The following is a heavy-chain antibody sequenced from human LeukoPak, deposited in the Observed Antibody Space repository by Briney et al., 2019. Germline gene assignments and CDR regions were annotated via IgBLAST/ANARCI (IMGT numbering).Heavy chain of an antibody. V-gene: IGHV4-38-2*02. D-gene: IGHD5-24*01. CDR2: IYHSGST. CDR1: GYSISSGYY. J-gene: IGHJ4*02. CDR3: ASGGVEMATTIDY. Sequence: SETLSLTCTVSGYSISSGYYWGWIRQPPGKGLEWIGSIYHSGSTYYNPSLKSRVTISVDTSKNQLSLKLSSVTAADTAVYYCASGGVEMATTIDYWGQGTLVTVSS.